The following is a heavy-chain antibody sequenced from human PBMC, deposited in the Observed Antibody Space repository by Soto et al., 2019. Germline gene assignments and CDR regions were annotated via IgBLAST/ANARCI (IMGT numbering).Heavy chain of an antibody. V-gene: IGHV1-69*01. CDR2: IIPIFGTA. CDR3: ARERGGVATDTTGYYYGMDV. Sequence: SVKVACKASGGRLTSYAISWVRHAPGEGLELMGGIIPIFGTANYAQKFQGRVTITADESTSTAYMELSSLRSEDTAVYYCARERGGVATDTTGYYYGMDVWAQGTTVTVSS. D-gene: IGHD5-12*01. CDR1: GGRLTSYA. J-gene: IGHJ6*02.